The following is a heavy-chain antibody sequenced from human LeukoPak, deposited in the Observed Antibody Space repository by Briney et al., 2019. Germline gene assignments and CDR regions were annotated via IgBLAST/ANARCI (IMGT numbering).Heavy chain of an antibody. J-gene: IGHJ6*03. CDR1: GYTFTSYD. V-gene: IGHV1-69*06. CDR3: ARGGPLVDYYYYYMDV. CDR2: IIPIFGTA. Sequence: SVKVSCKASGYTFTSYDINWVRQAPGQGLEWMGGIIPIFGTANYAQKFQGRVTITADKSTSTAYMELSSLRSEDTAVYYCARGGPLVDYYYYYMDVWGKGTTVTVSS. D-gene: IGHD6-13*01.